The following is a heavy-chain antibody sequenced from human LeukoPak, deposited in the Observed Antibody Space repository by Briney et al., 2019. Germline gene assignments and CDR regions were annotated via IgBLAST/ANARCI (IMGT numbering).Heavy chain of an antibody. D-gene: IGHD4-11*01. J-gene: IGHJ6*03. CDR2: VHTSGST. CDR3: ARKNTDYRDHGRYTYYYIDV. V-gene: IGHV4-4*08. CDR1: GASINSYY. Sequence: SETLSLTCTVSGASINSYYWHWVRQSPGKGLEWIGYVHTSGSTDYNSSLKSRVTISVDTSKNQFSLRLRSVTAADTAVYYCARKNTDYRDHGRYTYYYIDVWRKGTTVTVS.